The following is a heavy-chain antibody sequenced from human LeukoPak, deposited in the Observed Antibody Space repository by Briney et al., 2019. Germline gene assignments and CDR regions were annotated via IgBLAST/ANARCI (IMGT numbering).Heavy chain of an antibody. D-gene: IGHD1-26*01. J-gene: IGHJ5*02. CDR1: GGSISSSSYY. CDR2: IYYSGST. CDR3: ARHEFRSYYNGEWFDP. Sequence: SETLSLTCTVSGGSISSSSYYWGWIRQPPGKGLEWIGSIYYSGSTYYNPSLKSRVTISVDTSKNQFSLKLSSVTAADTAVYYCARHEFRSYYNGEWFDPWGQGTLVTVSS. V-gene: IGHV4-39*01.